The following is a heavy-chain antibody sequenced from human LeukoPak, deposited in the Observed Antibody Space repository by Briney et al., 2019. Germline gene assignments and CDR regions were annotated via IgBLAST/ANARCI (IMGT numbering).Heavy chain of an antibody. CDR2: IHTSGST. Sequence: SQTLSLTCSVSGGSITTYYGSWIRQSAGKGLEWIGRIHTSGSTNYNPSLKSRVTMSVDTSKNQFSLKVTSVSAADTGVYYCARAPEFSSGWLLDCWGQGSLVTVSS. D-gene: IGHD6-19*01. CDR3: ARAPEFSSGWLLDC. CDR1: GGSITTYY. V-gene: IGHV4-4*07. J-gene: IGHJ4*02.